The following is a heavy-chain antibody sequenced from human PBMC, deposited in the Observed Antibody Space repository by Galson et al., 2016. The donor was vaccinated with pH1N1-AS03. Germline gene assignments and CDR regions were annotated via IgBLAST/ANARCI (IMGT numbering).Heavy chain of an antibody. V-gene: IGHV3-74*03. D-gene: IGHD1-26*01. CDR2: INRDGSII. Sequence: SLRLSCAASGFTFSGFWMHWVRHDAGRGLVWVSRINRDGSIITYADSVKGRFTISRDNAKNTLYLQMNSLRGDDTAVYYCARSTDRWELDSWGQGTLVIVSS. CDR3: ARSTDRWELDS. CDR1: GFTFSGFW. J-gene: IGHJ4*02.